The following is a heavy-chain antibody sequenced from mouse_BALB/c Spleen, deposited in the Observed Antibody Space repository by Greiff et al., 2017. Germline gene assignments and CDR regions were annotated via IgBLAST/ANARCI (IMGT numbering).Heavy chain of an antibody. J-gene: IGHJ2*01. CDR2: IRNKANGYTT. Sequence: EVQLQQSGGGLVQPGGSLRLSCATSGFTFTDYYMSWVRQPPGKALEWLGFIRNKANGYTTEYSASVKGRFTISRDNSQSILYLQMNTLRAEDSATYYCARDDYWGQGTTLTVSS. V-gene: IGHV7-3*02. CDR3: ARDDY. CDR1: GFTFTDYY.